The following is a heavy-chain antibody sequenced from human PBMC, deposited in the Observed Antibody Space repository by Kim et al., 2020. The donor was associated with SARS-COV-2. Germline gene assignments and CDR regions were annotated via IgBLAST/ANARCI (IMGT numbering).Heavy chain of an antibody. CDR3: AKDGSGWYGDFQH. D-gene: IGHD6-19*01. Sequence: YCACSVRGRFTISRDDSKNTLYLQINSLRAEDTAVYYCAKDGSGWYGDFQHWGQGTLVTVSS. V-gene: IGHV3-23*01. J-gene: IGHJ1*01.